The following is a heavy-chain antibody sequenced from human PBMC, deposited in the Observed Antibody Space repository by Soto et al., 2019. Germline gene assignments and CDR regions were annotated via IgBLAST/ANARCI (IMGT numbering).Heavy chain of an antibody. D-gene: IGHD3-22*01. J-gene: IGHJ3*02. V-gene: IGHV4-30-2*01. CDR1: GGSLISSAYS. CDR3: ARELLFYDSDGFSWDDAFDI. CDR2: IYQSGST. Sequence: SETLSLACAVSGGSLISSAYSFICIRQPPWNGLELIGFIYQSGSTYYNPSLKSRVTMSLDRPKNQFSLKLSSVTAADTAVYYCARELLFYDSDGFSWDDAFDIWGQGTMVTVSS.